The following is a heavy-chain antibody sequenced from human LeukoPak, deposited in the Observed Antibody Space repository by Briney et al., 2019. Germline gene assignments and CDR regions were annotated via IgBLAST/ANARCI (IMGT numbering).Heavy chain of an antibody. CDR3: TRYDSSRFDP. CDR2: IAFDGSRK. CDR1: GFTFSGYG. V-gene: IGHV3-30*03. J-gene: IGHJ5*02. D-gene: IGHD3-3*01. Sequence: GRSLRLSCAASGFTFSGYGMHWVRQAPGKGLEWVTGIAFDGSRKHYTDSVKGRFTISRDNARNTMDLQMNSLRVEDTAVYHCTRYDSSRFDPWGQGTLVIVSS.